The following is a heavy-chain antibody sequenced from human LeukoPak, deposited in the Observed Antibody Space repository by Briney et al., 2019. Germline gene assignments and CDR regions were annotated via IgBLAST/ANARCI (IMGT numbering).Heavy chain of an antibody. CDR3: ATLEMATIKLDY. CDR2: ISGSGGST. D-gene: IGHD5-24*01. CDR1: GFTFSSYG. V-gene: IGHV3-23*01. J-gene: IGHJ4*02. Sequence: QPRGSLRLSCAASGFTFSSYGMSWVRQAPGKGLEWVSGISGSGGSTYYADSVKGRFTISRDNSKNTLYLQMNSLRAEDTAVYYCATLEMATIKLDYWGQGTLVTVSS.